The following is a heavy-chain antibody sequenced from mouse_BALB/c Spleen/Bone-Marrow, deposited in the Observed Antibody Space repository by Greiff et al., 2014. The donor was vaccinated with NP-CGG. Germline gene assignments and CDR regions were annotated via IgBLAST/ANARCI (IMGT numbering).Heavy chain of an antibody. CDR2: INPNTDYT. Sequence: VQLVESGPELATPGASVKMSCKASGYTFTTYWMRWIKQRPGQGLEWIGSINPNTDYTDYNQKFKDKATLTADKSSITAYMQLSSLTSEDSAVYYCARGLRDWYFDVWGAGTTVTVSS. CDR3: ARGLRDWYFDV. D-gene: IGHD2-4*01. J-gene: IGHJ1*01. CDR1: GYTFTTYW. V-gene: IGHV1-4*01.